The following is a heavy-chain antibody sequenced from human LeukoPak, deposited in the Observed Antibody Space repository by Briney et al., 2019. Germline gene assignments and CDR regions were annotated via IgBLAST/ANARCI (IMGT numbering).Heavy chain of an antibody. V-gene: IGHV3-23*01. CDR1: GFTVSTYA. D-gene: IGHD1-7*01. CDR3: AKDGKIRNWNYYQAKPVY. CDR2: ISGSGGST. J-gene: IGHJ4*02. Sequence: GGSLRLSCAASGFTVSTYAMSWVRQAPGKGLEWVSGISGSGGSTYYADSVKGRFTISRDNSENTLYLQTNSLRAEDTAVYYCAKDGKIRNWNYYQAKPVYWGQGTLVTVSS.